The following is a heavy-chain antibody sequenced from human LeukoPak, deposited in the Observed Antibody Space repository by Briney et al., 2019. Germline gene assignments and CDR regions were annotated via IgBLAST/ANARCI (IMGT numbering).Heavy chain of an antibody. J-gene: IGHJ4*02. CDR1: GVSISSCY. CDR2: ISYSGST. D-gene: IGHD3-22*01. V-gene: IGHV4-59*01. CDR3: ASTTYYYDSSGHRGHCYFDY. Sequence: SETLSLTCTVSGVSISSCYWSWIRQPPGKGLEWIGYISYSGSTNYNPSLKSRVTISVDTSKNQFSLKLSSVTAADTAVYYCASTTYYYDSSGHRGHCYFDYWGQGTLVTASS.